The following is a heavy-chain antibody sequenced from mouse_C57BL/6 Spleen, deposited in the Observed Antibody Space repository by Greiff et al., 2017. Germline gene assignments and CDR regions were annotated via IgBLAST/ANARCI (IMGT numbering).Heavy chain of an antibody. CDR1: GFTFNTYA. CDR2: IRSKSSNYAN. Sequence: EVNVVESGGGLVQPKGSLKLSCAASGFTFNTYAMHWVRQAPGKGLEWVARIRSKSSNYANYYADSVKDRFTISRDDSQSMLYLQMNDLKTEDTAMYYGVRGYSNSWFAYWGQGTLVTVSA. J-gene: IGHJ3*01. D-gene: IGHD2-5*01. V-gene: IGHV10-3*01. CDR3: VRGYSNSWFAY.